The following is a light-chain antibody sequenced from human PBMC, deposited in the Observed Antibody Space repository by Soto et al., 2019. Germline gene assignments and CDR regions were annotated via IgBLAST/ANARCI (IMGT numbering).Light chain of an antibody. CDR2: GAS. V-gene: IGKV3-20*01. CDR1: QSVSSSY. J-gene: IGKJ1*01. Sequence: ENVLTQSQGTLSLSPGERATLSCRAIQSVSSSYLAWYQQKPGQAPRLLIYGASSRATGIPDRFTGSGSGTDFTLTISRLEPEDFAVYYCQQYVSSPWAFGQGTKVDIK. CDR3: QQYVSSPWA.